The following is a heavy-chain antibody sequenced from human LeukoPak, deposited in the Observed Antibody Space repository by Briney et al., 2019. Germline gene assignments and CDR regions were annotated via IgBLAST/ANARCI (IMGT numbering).Heavy chain of an antibody. J-gene: IGHJ4*02. Sequence: ASAKVSCKASGYTFTSYGISWVRQAPGQGLEWMGWISAYNGNTNYAQKLQGRVTMTTDTSTSTAYMELRSLRSDDTAVYYCARDSQIRFLEWLSLDYWGQGTLVTVSS. V-gene: IGHV1-18*01. CDR3: ARDSQIRFLEWLSLDY. D-gene: IGHD3-3*01. CDR1: GYTFTSYG. CDR2: ISAYNGNT.